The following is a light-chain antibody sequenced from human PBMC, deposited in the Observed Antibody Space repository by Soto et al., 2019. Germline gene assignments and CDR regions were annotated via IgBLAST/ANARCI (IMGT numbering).Light chain of an antibody. V-gene: IGKV1-27*01. Sequence: EIQMTQSPSSLSVSVGDRVTITCRASQGISNYLAWYQQKPGKVPKLLIYGASTLQSGVPSRLSGSGSGTDFTLIINSLQPEDVATYYCQKYDSAPWTFGQGTKVEI. CDR3: QKYDSAPWT. J-gene: IGKJ1*01. CDR2: GAS. CDR1: QGISNY.